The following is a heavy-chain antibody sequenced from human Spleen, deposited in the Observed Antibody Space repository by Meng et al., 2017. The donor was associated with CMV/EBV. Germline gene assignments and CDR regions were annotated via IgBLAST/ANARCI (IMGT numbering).Heavy chain of an antibody. CDR3: ASVASFGYGNDY. CDR2: IYYSGGT. V-gene: IGHV4-39*07. D-gene: IGHD5-12*01. Sequence: QLQRQEPGPGLVKPSETLSLTCPGSGGSISSSSYYWGWIRQPPGKGLEWIGSIYYSGGTYYNPSLKSRVTISVDTSKNQFSLKLSSVTAADTAVYYCASVASFGYGNDYWGRGTLVTVSS. CDR1: GGSISSSSYY. J-gene: IGHJ4*02.